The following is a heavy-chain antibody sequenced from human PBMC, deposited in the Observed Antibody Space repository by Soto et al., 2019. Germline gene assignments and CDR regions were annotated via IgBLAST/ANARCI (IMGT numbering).Heavy chain of an antibody. J-gene: IGHJ4*02. Sequence: WGSLRLSCAASGFTFSSYSMNWVRQAPGKGLEWVSSISSSSSYIYYADSVKGRFTISRDNAKNSLYLQMNSLRAEDTAVYYCARDRRSSGSYDYWGQGTLVTVSS. CDR3: ARDRRSSGSYDY. D-gene: IGHD1-26*01. CDR2: ISSSSSYI. V-gene: IGHV3-21*01. CDR1: GFTFSSYS.